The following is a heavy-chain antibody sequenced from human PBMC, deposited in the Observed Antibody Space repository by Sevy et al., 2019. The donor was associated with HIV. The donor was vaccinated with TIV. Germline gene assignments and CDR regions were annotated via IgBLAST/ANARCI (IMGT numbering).Heavy chain of an antibody. CDR3: ARHRNKCIATTFDY. V-gene: IGHV4-39*01. J-gene: IGHJ4*02. CDR1: GGSISSSSYY. CDR2: IYYSGST. D-gene: IGHD6-13*01. Sequence: SETLSLTCTVSGGSISSSSYYWGWIRQPPGKGLEWIGSIYYSGSTYYNPSLKSRITISQDTSKNQFSLRLSSVSAADTAVYYCARHRNKCIATTFDYWGQGTLVTVSS.